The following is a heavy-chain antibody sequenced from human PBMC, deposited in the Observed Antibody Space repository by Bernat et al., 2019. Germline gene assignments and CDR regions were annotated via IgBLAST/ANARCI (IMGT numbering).Heavy chain of an antibody. V-gene: IGHV3-33*01. CDR3: ARGPLGVATIFHYYYYMDV. D-gene: IGHD5-12*01. CDR2: IWYDGSNK. J-gene: IGHJ6*03. Sequence: QVQLVESGGGVVQPGRSLRLSCAASGFTFSSYGMHWVRQAPGKGLEWVAVIWYDGSNKYYADSVKGRFTISRDNSKNTLYLQMNSLRAEDTAVYYCARGPLGVATIFHYYYYMDVWGKGTTVTASS. CDR1: GFTFSSYG.